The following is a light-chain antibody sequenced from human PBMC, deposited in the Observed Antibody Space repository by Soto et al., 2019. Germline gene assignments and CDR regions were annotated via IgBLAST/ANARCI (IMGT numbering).Light chain of an antibody. CDR2: EGT. CDR3: RSYAGSSTIYV. CDR1: SSDVGSYSL. J-gene: IGLJ1*01. Sequence: QSALTQPASVSGSPGQSITISCTGTSSDVGSYSLVSWYQQHPGEAPKLIIYEGTKRPSGISNRFSASKSGNTASLTISGLQAEDEADYHCRSYAGSSTIYVFGTGTKLTVL. V-gene: IGLV2-23*01.